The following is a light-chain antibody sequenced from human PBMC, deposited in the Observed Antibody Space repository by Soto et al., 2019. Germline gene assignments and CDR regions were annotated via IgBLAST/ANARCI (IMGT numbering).Light chain of an antibody. CDR2: GAS. V-gene: IGKV3-20*01. CDR3: LQYGSSSWT. J-gene: IGKJ1*01. CDR1: QSISSSY. Sequence: EIVLTQSPGTLSLSPGKRATLSCRASQSISSSYLAWYQQRPGQAPRLLIYGASSRATGIPDRFSGSGSGTEFTLIISRLEPEDFAVYYCLQYGSSSWTFGQGTKVESK.